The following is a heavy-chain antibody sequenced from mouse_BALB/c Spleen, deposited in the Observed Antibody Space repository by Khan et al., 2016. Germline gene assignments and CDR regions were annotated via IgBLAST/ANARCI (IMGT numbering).Heavy chain of an antibody. V-gene: IGHV3-2*02. CDR2: ISYSGST. Sequence: EVQLQESGPGLVKPSQSLSLTCTVTGYSITSDYAWNWIRQFPGNKLEWMGYISYSGSTSYNPSIKSRISINRESSKNQFFLQLNSVTTEDTATYCCARSSNWDGFDYWGQGTLVTVSA. CDR1: GYSITSDYA. CDR3: ARSSNWDGFDY. D-gene: IGHD4-1*01. J-gene: IGHJ3*01.